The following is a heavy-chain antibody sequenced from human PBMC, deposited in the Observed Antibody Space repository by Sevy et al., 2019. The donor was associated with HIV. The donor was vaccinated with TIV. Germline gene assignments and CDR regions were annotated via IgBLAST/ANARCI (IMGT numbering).Heavy chain of an antibody. Sequence: GGSLRLSCAASGFTFSSYGMHWVRQAPGKGLEWVAVIWYDGSNKYYADSVKGRFTISRDNSKNTLYLQMNSLRAEDTAVYYWAREQWLGGGVAFDIWGQGTMVTVSS. D-gene: IGHD6-19*01. CDR2: IWYDGSNK. CDR1: GFTFSSYG. CDR3: AREQWLGGGVAFDI. J-gene: IGHJ3*02. V-gene: IGHV3-33*01.